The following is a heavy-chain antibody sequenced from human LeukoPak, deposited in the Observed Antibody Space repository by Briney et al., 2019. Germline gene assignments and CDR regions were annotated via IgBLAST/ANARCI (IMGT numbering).Heavy chain of an antibody. J-gene: IGHJ5*02. D-gene: IGHD3-10*01. CDR3: SRDRVLGSGSLDA. V-gene: IGHV3-74*01. CDR1: GFTFSSDW. Sequence: GGSLRLSCAASGFTFSSDWMHWVRQAPGKGLVWVSRIRGDGNDATYADSVKGRFTVSRDNARSTLFLQMNRLTADDTAVYYCSRDRVLGSGSLDAWGQGTLVRVPS. CDR2: IRGDGNDA.